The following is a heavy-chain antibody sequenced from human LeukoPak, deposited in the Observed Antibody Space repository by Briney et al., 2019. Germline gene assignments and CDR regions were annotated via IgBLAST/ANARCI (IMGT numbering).Heavy chain of an antibody. CDR1: GYTFTSYY. CDR2: INPSGGST. Sequence: GASVKVSCKASGYTFTSYYMHWLRQAPGQGLEWMGIINPSGGSTSYAQKFQGRVTMTRDTSTSTVYMELSSLRSEDTAVYYCARGWGAILYDSSGYQGDYWGQGTLVTVSS. V-gene: IGHV1-46*01. D-gene: IGHD3-22*01. CDR3: ARGWGAILYDSSGYQGDY. J-gene: IGHJ4*02.